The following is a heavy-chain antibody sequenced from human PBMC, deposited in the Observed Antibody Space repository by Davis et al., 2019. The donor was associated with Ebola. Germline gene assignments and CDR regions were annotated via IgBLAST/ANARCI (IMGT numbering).Heavy chain of an antibody. CDR3: ARVATEIHDAFDI. V-gene: IGHV4-4*02. D-gene: IGHD5-12*01. J-gene: IGHJ3*02. Sequence: SETLSLTCAVSGGSISSSNWWSWVRQPPGKGLEWIGEIYHSGSTNYNPSLKSRVTISVDTSKNQFSLKLSSVTAADTAVYYCARVATEIHDAFDIWGQGTMVTVSS. CDR2: IYHSGST. CDR1: GGSISSSNW.